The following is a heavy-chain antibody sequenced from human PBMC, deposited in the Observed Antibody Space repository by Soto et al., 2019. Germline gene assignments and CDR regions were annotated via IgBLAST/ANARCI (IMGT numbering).Heavy chain of an antibody. CDR1: GGSISSYY. D-gene: IGHD4-17*01. Sequence: QVQLQESGPGLVKPSETLSLTCTVSGGSISSYYWSWIRQPPGKGLEWIGYIYYSGSTNYNPSLKSRVTISVDTSKNQFSLKLSSVTAADTAVYYCARSTTTVVTSFDYWGQGTLVTVSS. J-gene: IGHJ4*02. CDR3: ARSTTTVVTSFDY. V-gene: IGHV4-59*08. CDR2: IYYSGST.